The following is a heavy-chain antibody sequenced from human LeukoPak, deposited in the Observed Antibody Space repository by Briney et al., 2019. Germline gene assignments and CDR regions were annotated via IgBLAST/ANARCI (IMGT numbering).Heavy chain of an antibody. CDR1: GFIFSDYY. V-gene: IGHV3-11*04. J-gene: IGHJ4*02. D-gene: IGHD1-26*01. CDR2: ISPSGSTI. Sequence: GGSLRLSCAASGFIFSDYYMTWIRQSPGKGLECVSYISPSGSTIFYADSVKGRFTISRDNSKKSLYLEVNSLRAEDTAVYFCARCTGSYSYYFDYWGQGSLVTVSS. CDR3: ARCTGSYSYYFDY.